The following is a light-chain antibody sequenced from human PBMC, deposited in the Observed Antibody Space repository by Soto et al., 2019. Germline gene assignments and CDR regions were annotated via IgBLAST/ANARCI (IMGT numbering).Light chain of an antibody. V-gene: IGLV2-14*03. J-gene: IGLJ1*01. CDR2: EVS. Sequence: TKPAAVSGCAGQAIAISCTGTSSDVGAYDYVSWYQQHSDKAPKLMIYEVSNRPSGVSNRFSGSKSVNTATLTISGLQADDEADYYCSSYTSSSTRVFGTGTKVTVL. CDR1: SSDVGAYDY. CDR3: SSYTSSSTRV.